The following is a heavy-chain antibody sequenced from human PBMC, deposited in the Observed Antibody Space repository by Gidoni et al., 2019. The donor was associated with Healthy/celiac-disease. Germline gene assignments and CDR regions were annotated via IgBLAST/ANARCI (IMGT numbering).Heavy chain of an antibody. CDR3: AKADLYYYYGMDV. J-gene: IGHJ6*02. CDR2: ISGSGGST. CDR1: GFTFSSYA. Sequence: EVQLLESGGGLVQPGGSLRLSCAASGFTFSSYAMSWVRQAPGKGLEWVSAISGSGGSTYYADAVKGRFTISRDNSKNTLYLQMNSLRAEDTAVYYCAKADLYYYYGMDVWGQGTTVTVSS. V-gene: IGHV3-23*01.